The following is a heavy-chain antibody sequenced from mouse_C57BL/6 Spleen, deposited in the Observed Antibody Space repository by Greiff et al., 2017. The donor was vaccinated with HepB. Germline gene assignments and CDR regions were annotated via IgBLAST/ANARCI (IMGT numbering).Heavy chain of an antibody. CDR2: IHPNSGST. CDR1: GYTFTSYW. J-gene: IGHJ2*01. D-gene: IGHD2-4*01. V-gene: IGHV1-64*01. Sequence: VQLQQSGAELVKPGASVKLSCKASGYTFTSYWMHWVKQRPGQGLEWIGMIHPNSGSTNYNEKFKSKATLTVDKSSSTAYMQLSSLTSEDSAVYYCARHYDYDGDFDYWGQGTTLTVSS. CDR3: ARHYDYDGDFDY.